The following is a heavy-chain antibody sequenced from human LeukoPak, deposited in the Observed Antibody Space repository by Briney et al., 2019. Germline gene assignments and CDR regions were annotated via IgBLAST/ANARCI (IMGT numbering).Heavy chain of an antibody. CDR2: IYSGGST. D-gene: IGHD3-9*01. Sequence: GGSLRLSCAASGFTVSSNSMSWVRQAPGKGLEWVSVIYSGGSTYYADSVKGRFTIYRDNSKNTLYLQMNSLRAGDTAVYYCARGDILTGYIDYWGQGTLVTVSS. CDR1: GFTVSSNS. V-gene: IGHV3-66*01. CDR3: ARGDILTGYIDY. J-gene: IGHJ4*02.